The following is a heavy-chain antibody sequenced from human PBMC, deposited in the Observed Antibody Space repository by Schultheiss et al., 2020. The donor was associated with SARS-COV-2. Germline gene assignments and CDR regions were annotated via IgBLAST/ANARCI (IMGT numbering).Heavy chain of an antibody. Sequence: SETLSLTCTVSGGSISSYYWSWIRQPPGKGLEWIEYIYYSGSTNYNPSLKSRVTISVDTSKNQFSLKLSSVTAADTAVYYCATYSGSSHYYYYYYMDVWGKGTTVTVSS. D-gene: IGHD1-26*01. CDR3: ATYSGSSHYYYYYYMDV. CDR2: IYYSGST. V-gene: IGHV4-59*08. J-gene: IGHJ6*03. CDR1: GGSISSYY.